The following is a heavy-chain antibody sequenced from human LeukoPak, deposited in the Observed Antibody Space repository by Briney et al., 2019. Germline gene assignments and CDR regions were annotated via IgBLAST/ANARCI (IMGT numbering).Heavy chain of an antibody. D-gene: IGHD3-22*01. CDR2: ISSSSSYI. CDR3: ARGRPRDSSGYYYHAFDI. V-gene: IGHV3-21*01. J-gene: IGHJ3*02. Sequence: PGGSLRLSCAASGFTFSSYSMNWVRQAPGKGLEWVSSISSSSSYIYYADSVKGRFTISRDNAKNSLYLQMNSLRAEDTAVYYCARGRPRDSSGYYYHAFDIWGQGTMVTVSS. CDR1: GFTFSSYS.